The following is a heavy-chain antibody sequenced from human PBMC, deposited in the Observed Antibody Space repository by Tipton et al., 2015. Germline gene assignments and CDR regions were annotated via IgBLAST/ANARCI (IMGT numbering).Heavy chain of an antibody. D-gene: IGHD5-18*01. CDR3: FGSRYNYVYYAY. CDR2: TGSKANSVTT. J-gene: IGHJ4*02. V-gene: IGHV3-72*01. Sequence: SLRLSCAASGFTFSDHYMDWVRQAPGKGLEWVGRTGSKANSVTTEYAASVKGRFTISRDDSKNSLYLQMNSLESEDTAVYYCFGSRYNYVYYAYWGQGALVTVSS. CDR1: GFTFSDHY.